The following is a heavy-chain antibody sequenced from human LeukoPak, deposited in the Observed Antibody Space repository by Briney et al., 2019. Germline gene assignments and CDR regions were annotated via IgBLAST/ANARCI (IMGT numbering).Heavy chain of an antibody. CDR1: GLTFSSYG. V-gene: IGHV3-30*02. CDR3: AKDEPECYTGKNWFDP. J-gene: IGHJ5*02. CDR2: IRYDGSNK. Sequence: GGSLRLSCAASGLTFSSYGMHWVRDAPGKGLEWVSFIRYDGSNKYYADSVKGRFTISRDNSKNTLYRQMNSLTAEETAVYSCAKDEPECYTGKNWFDPWGQGTLVTVSS. D-gene: IGHD3-16*02.